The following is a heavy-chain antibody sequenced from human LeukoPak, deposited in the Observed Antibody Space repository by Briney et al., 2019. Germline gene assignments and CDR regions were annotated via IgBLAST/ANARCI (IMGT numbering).Heavy chain of an antibody. V-gene: IGHV3-30*02. CDR1: GFTFSNYG. Sequence: AGGSLRLSCAASGFTFSNYGMHWVRQAPGKGLEWVAFIRYDGSNKYYADSVKGRFTISRDTSKNTLYLQMNSLRAEDTAVYYCAKTSWEAGLCFDYWGQGTLLTVSS. D-gene: IGHD1-14*01. CDR2: IRYDGSNK. CDR3: AKTSWEAGLCFDY. J-gene: IGHJ4*02.